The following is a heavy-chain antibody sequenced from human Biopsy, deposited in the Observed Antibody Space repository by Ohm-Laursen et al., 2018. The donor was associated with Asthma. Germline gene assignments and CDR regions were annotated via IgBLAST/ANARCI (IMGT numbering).Heavy chain of an antibody. Sequence: ASVKVSCKASGGTFRTYAFNWVRQATGQGLEWMGWMNPNSGNTGYPQNFQGRVTMTRDTSISTAYMELSSLRSEDTAVYYCTRWSLRVRDTPNDYWGQGTLVTVSS. J-gene: IGHJ4*02. CDR1: GGTFRTYA. V-gene: IGHV1-8*02. CDR2: MNPNSGNT. D-gene: IGHD3-16*01. CDR3: TRWSLRVRDTPNDY.